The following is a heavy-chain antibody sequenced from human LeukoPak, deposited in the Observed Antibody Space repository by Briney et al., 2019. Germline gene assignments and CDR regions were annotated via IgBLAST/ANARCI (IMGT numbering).Heavy chain of an antibody. J-gene: IGHJ4*02. V-gene: IGHV1-46*01. Sequence: GASVKVSCKASGYTFTSYYMHWVRQAPGQGLEGMGIINPSGGSTSYAQKFRGRVTMTRDTSTSTVYMELSSLRSEDTAVYYCARSPPIPPTFLDSSGPRGAFDYWGQGTLVTVSS. CDR3: ARSPPIPPTFLDSSGPRGAFDY. D-gene: IGHD3-22*01. CDR1: GYTFTSYY. CDR2: INPSGGST.